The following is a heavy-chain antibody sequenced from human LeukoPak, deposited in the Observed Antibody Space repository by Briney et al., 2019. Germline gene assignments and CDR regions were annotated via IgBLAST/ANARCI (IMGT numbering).Heavy chain of an antibody. Sequence: GGSLRLSCAASGFTFSSYSMNWVRQAPGKGLEWVSSISSSSNYIYYADSVKGRFTISRDNAKNSLYLQMNSLRAGDTAVYYCARPSITMVRGTSYQYYYYGMDVWGRGTTVTVSS. D-gene: IGHD3-10*01. V-gene: IGHV3-21*01. CDR3: ARPSITMVRGTSYQYYYYGMDV. J-gene: IGHJ6*02. CDR2: ISSSSNYI. CDR1: GFTFSSYS.